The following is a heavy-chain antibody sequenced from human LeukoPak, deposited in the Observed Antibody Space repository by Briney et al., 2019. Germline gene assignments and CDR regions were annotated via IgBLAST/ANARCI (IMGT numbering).Heavy chain of an antibody. V-gene: IGHV3-7*01. CDR2: IKQDGSEK. J-gene: IGHJ4*02. CDR3: ARDSRGSGYSNFDY. CDR1: GFTFSSYW. Sequence: PGGSLRLSCAASGFTFSSYWMSWVRQAPGKGLEGVANIKQDGSEKNSVDSVKGRFTISRDNAKNSLYLQMNSLRAEDTAVYYCARDSRGSGYSNFDYWGQGTLVTVSS. D-gene: IGHD3-22*01.